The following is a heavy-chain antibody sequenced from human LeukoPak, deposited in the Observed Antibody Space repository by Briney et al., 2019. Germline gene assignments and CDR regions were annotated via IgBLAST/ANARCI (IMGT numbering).Heavy chain of an antibody. CDR2: INHSGSI. J-gene: IGHJ6*04. V-gene: IGHV4-34*01. D-gene: IGHD3-10*01. CDR1: GGSFCGYY. CDR3: ARGIVRYYYGSGRAGMDV. Sequence: SETLSLTCAVYGGSFCGYYWSWIRQPPGEGLEWIGEINHSGSINYNPSLKSRVTISVDTSKNQFSLKLSSVTAADTAVYYCARGIVRYYYGSGRAGMDVWGKGTTVTVSS.